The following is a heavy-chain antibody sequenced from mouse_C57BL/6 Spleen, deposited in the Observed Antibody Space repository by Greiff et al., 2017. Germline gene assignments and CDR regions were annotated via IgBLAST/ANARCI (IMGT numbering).Heavy chain of an antibody. CDR3: ARKSHYGNYGGFAY. Sequence: EVQLQQSGPELVKPGASVKISCKASGYTFTDYYMNWVKQSHGKSLEWIGDINPNNGGTSYNQKFKGKATLTVDKSSSTAYMELRSLTSEDSAVYYCARKSHYGNYGGFAYWGQGTLVTVSA. V-gene: IGHV1-26*01. D-gene: IGHD2-1*01. CDR1: GYTFTDYY. J-gene: IGHJ3*01. CDR2: INPNNGGT.